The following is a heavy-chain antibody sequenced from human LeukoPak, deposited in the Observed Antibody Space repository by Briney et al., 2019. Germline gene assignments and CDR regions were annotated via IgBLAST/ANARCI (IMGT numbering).Heavy chain of an antibody. CDR1: GFTFSSYA. V-gene: IGHV3-23*01. CDR3: AKGAYYDFWSGYYKVGYYYYYMDV. J-gene: IGHJ6*03. CDR2: ISGSGGST. Sequence: GGSLRLSCAASGFTFSSYAMSWVRQAPGKGLEWVSAISGSGGSTYYADSVKGRFTISRDNSKNTLYLQMNSLRAEDTAVYYCAKGAYYDFWSGYYKVGYYYYYMDVWGKGTTVTVSS. D-gene: IGHD3-3*01.